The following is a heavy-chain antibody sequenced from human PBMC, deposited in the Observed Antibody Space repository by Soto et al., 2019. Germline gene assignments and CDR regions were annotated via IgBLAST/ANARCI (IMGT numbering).Heavy chain of an antibody. V-gene: IGHV3-74*01. CDR1: GFTFSNYW. CDR3: AREGGNYFYGMDV. J-gene: IGHJ6*02. CDR2: IKGDGGST. Sequence: PGGSLRLSCAASGFTFSNYWMHWVRQAPGKGLVWVSRIKGDGGSTTYADSVKSRFTISRDNAKNTLYLQMNNLRAEDTAVYYCAREGGNYFYGMDVWGQGTTVTVSS.